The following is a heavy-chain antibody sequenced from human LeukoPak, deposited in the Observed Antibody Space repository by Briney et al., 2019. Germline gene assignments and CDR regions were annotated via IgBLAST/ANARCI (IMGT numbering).Heavy chain of an antibody. D-gene: IGHD6-19*01. CDR2: FYSGGST. CDR1: GFTVSSNY. J-gene: IGHJ4*02. V-gene: IGHV3-66*02. CDR3: ARGVGWNYFEY. Sequence: GGSLRLSCAASGFTVSSNYMSWVRQAPGKGLEWVSVFYSGGSTYYADSVQGRFTISRDNSKNTVHLQMNSLRAEDTAVYYCARGVGWNYFEYWGQGTLVTVSS.